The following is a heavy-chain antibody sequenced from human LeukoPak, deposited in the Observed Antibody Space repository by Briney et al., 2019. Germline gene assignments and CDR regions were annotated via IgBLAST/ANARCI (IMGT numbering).Heavy chain of an antibody. CDR1: GGTFNSHA. V-gene: IGHV1-69*13. J-gene: IGHJ4*02. CDR2: IIPMFGTP. D-gene: IGHD6-13*01. CDR3: ARDLGLPAAGNYFDY. Sequence: SVKVSCKASGGTFNSHAVSWVRQAPGQGLEWMGGIIPMFGTPNYAQKFQGRVTITADESTSTAYMELSSLRSEDTAVYYCARDLGLPAAGNYFDYWGQGTLVTV.